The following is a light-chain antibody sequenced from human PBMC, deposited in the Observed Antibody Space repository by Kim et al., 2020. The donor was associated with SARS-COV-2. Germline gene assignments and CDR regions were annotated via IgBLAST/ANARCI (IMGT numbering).Light chain of an antibody. J-gene: IGLJ2*01. V-gene: IGLV4-69*01. CDR3: LAWGPGIRV. CDR2: VDGDGSH. Sequence: SGKLTCGLNSEYKADAIAWHQQLPEKGPGYLMNVDGDGSHTRGDGIPDRFSGSSSGAERYLTISSLQPEDEADYYCLAWGPGIRVFGGGTQLTVL. CDR1: SEYKADA.